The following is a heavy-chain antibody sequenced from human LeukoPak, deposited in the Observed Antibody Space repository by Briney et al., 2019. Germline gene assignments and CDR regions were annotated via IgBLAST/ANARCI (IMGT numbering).Heavy chain of an antibody. J-gene: IGHJ4*02. D-gene: IGHD3-10*01. CDR2: ISYDGSNK. CDR1: GFTFSSYG. CDR3: ARAYYGSGSRYFDY. Sequence: GGSLRLSCAASGFTFSSYGMHWVRQAPGKGLEWVAVISYDGSNKYYADSVKGRFTISRDNSKNTLYLQMNSLRAEDTAVYYCARAYYGSGSRYFDYWGQGTLVTVSS. V-gene: IGHV3-30*19.